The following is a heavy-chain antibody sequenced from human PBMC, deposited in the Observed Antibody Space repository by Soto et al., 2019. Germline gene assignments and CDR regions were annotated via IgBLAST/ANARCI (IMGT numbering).Heavy chain of an antibody. D-gene: IGHD3-16*01. J-gene: IGHJ3*02. CDR2: INAGNGNT. CDR1: GYTFTSYA. Sequence: QVQLVQSGAEEKKPGASVKVSCKASGYTFTSYAMHWVRQAPGQRLEWMGWINAGNGNTKYSQKFQGRVTITRDTSASTAYMELRSLRSEETALYYCARSPTFGGFDIWGQGTMVTVSS. CDR3: ARSPTFGGFDI. V-gene: IGHV1-3*05.